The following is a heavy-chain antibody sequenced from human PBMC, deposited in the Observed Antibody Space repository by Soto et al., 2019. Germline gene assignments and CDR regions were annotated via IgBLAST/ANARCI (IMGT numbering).Heavy chain of an antibody. J-gene: IGHJ4*02. CDR1: GFTISSNY. Sequence: ELQLVESGGGLVQPGGSLRLSCAVTGFTISSNYMNWVRQAPGKGLEWVSVMYAAGSTYYEDSVKGRFNISRDNSKNTVYLQVNSLRVEDTAVYYCARGTNSNNWKLFDYWGQGTLVSVSS. D-gene: IGHD1-1*01. CDR3: ARGTNSNNWKLFDY. CDR2: MYAAGST. V-gene: IGHV3-66*01.